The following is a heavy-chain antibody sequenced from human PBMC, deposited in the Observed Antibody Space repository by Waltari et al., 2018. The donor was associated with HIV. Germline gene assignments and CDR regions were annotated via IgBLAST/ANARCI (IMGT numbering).Heavy chain of an antibody. CDR2: MNPDNGDA. CDR3: TKGRRGALFGDE. D-gene: IGHD3-3*01. CDR1: GYSFTDFD. J-gene: IGHJ4*02. Sequence: QVQLVQSGAEIKKPRASVRVSCTASGYSFTDFDINRVRRAPGRGLEWVGWMNPDNGDAGYGHKFRGRFTLTRDTSTDTAYMEVDNLKSEDTAIYFCTKGRRGALFGDEWGQGTLVTVSS. V-gene: IGHV1-8*02.